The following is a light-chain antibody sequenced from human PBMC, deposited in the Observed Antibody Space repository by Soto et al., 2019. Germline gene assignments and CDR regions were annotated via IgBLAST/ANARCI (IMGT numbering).Light chain of an antibody. V-gene: IGKV3-20*01. CDR1: QSVSSNY. J-gene: IGKJ1*01. CDR3: QQYGSSPQT. Sequence: EIVLTQSPGTLSLSPGERATLSCRASQSVSSNYLAWYQQKPGQAPRLLIYGASSRATGIPDRFSGSGSGTDFTLTISRLEAEDFAVYYCQQYGSSPQTFGQGTKVEMK. CDR2: GAS.